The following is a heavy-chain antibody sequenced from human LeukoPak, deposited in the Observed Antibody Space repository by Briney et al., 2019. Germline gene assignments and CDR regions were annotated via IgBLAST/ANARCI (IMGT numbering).Heavy chain of an antibody. Sequence: EPGGSLRLSCSASGFTFRSYAMHWVRQAPGKGLEWVSAISGSGVSTYYADSVKGRFTISRDNSKNTLYLQMNSLRAEDTAVYYCAKDHYDSSGYYYDRDFDYWGQGTLVTVSS. J-gene: IGHJ4*02. CDR2: ISGSGVST. D-gene: IGHD3-22*01. CDR1: GFTFRSYA. V-gene: IGHV3-23*01. CDR3: AKDHYDSSGYYYDRDFDY.